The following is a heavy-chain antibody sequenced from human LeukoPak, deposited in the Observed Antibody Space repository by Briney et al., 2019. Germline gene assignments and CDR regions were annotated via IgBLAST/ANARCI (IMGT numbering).Heavy chain of an antibody. V-gene: IGHV4-30-4*01. J-gene: IGHJ3*02. D-gene: IGHD5-18*01. CDR2: IYYSGST. Sequence: SQTLSLTCTVSGGSISSGDYYWSWIRQPPGKGLEWIGYIYYSGSTYYNPSLKSRVTISVDTSKNQFSLKLSSVTAADTAVYYCARQGIQLWKGLNAFDIWGQGTMVTVSS. CDR3: ARQGIQLWKGLNAFDI. CDR1: GGSISSGDYY.